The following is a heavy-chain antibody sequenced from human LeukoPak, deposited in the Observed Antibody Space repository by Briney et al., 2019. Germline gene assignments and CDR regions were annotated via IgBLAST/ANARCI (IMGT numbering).Heavy chain of an antibody. D-gene: IGHD3-22*01. Sequence: GGSLRLSCAASGFTFSSYWMSWVRQAPGKGLEWVANIKQDGSEKYYVDSVKGRFTISRDNAKNSLYLQMNSLRAEDTAVYYCARDGDEYYYDSSGYYYYYMDVWGKGTTVTVSS. CDR1: GFTFSSYW. V-gene: IGHV3-7*01. CDR2: IKQDGSEK. CDR3: ARDGDEYYYDSSGYYYYYMDV. J-gene: IGHJ6*03.